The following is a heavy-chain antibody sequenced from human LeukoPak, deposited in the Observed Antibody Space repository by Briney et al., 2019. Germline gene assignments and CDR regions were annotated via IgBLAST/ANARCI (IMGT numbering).Heavy chain of an antibody. D-gene: IGHD3-10*01. CDR3: ARTMVRGVITYYGMDV. CDR1: GFTFSSYS. V-gene: IGHV3-21*04. Sequence: GGSLRLSCSASGFTFSSYSLNWVRQAPGKGLEWVSSISSSSSYIYYADSVKGRFTISRDNAKNSLSLQMNSLRAEDTALYYCARTMVRGVITYYGMDVWGQGTTVTVSS. J-gene: IGHJ6*02. CDR2: ISSSSSYI.